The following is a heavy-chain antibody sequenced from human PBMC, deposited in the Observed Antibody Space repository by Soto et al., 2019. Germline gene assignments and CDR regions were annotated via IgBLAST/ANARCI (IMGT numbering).Heavy chain of an antibody. V-gene: IGHV4-34*01. D-gene: IGHD2-8*01. Sequence: SGTLSLTCAVYVESFSGYYWSWIRQPPGKGLEWIGEINHSGSTNYNPSLKSRVTISVDTSRNQFSLKLSSVTAADTAVYYCARGLSITNTFYYYYAMDVWGQGTKVTVSS. J-gene: IGHJ6*02. CDR2: INHSGST. CDR1: VESFSGYY. CDR3: ARGLSITNTFYYYYAMDV.